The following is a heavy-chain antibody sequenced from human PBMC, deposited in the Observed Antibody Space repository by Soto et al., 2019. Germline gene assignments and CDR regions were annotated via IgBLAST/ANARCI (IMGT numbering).Heavy chain of an antibody. J-gene: IGHJ4*02. CDR3: AKTRQAPVGTHFFDL. Sequence: PGGSLRLSCEGSGFTFSSFAMGWVRQAPGKGLEWLSSVSADGVSSFSADSVRGRFRVSRDNSKNTLFLQMRFLRVEDTAVYYCAKTRQAPVGTHFFDLWGQGTQVNVS. V-gene: IGHV3-23*01. CDR2: VSADGVSS. CDR1: GFTFSSFA.